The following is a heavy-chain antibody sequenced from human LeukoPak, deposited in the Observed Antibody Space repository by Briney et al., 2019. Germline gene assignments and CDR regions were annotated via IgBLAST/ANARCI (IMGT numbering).Heavy chain of an antibody. J-gene: IGHJ4*02. CDR3: ARVGCTGRYYEYYFDY. Sequence: PGGSLRLSCAASGFTFTTYAMRWLRQAPGKGLEWLSSISGSSGGTLYADSVKGRFTISRDNSKTTLYLQMSSLRAEDTAIYYCARVGCTGRYYEYYFDYWGQGTLVTVSS. CDR2: ISGSSGGT. CDR1: GFTFTTYA. D-gene: IGHD1-26*01. V-gene: IGHV3-23*01.